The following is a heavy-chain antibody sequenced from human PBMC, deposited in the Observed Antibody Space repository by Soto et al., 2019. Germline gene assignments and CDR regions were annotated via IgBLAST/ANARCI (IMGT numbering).Heavy chain of an antibody. CDR1: GFTFSNAW. Sequence: EVQLVESGGGLVQPGGSLRLSCAASGFTFSNAWMSWVRQAPGKGLEWVGRIKSKTDGGTTDYAAPVKGRFTISRDDSKNTLYLQMNSLKTEDTAVYYCTTAYDSSGYYPLVDYWGQGTLVTVSS. D-gene: IGHD3-22*01. V-gene: IGHV3-15*01. J-gene: IGHJ4*02. CDR2: IKSKTDGGTT. CDR3: TTAYDSSGYYPLVDY.